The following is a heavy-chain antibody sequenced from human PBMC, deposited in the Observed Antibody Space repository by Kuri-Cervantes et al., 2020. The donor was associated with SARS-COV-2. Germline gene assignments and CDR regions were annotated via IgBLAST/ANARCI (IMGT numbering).Heavy chain of an antibody. V-gene: IGHV4-61*08. D-gene: IGHD6-13*01. J-gene: IGHJ4*02. Sequence: GSLRLSCTVSGGSISSGGYYWSWIRQHPGKGLEWIGYIYYSGSTNYNPSLKSRVTISVDTSTNQFSLKLSSVTAADTAVYYCARLTRYSSSWYFSYWGQGSL. CDR1: GGSISSGGYY. CDR3: ARLTRYSSSWYFSY. CDR2: IYYSGST.